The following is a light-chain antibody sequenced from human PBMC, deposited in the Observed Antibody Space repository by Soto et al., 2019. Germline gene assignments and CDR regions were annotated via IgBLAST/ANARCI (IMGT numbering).Light chain of an antibody. Sequence: IQLTQSPSSLSASVGDRVTITCRASQDISLYLAWYQQKPGKAPNLLIYEASALQSGVPSRFSGSGSGTDFTLTISSLQPEDFATYYCQQLNSYPYTFGQGTKLEIK. J-gene: IGKJ2*01. CDR2: EAS. CDR3: QQLNSYPYT. V-gene: IGKV1-9*01. CDR1: QDISLY.